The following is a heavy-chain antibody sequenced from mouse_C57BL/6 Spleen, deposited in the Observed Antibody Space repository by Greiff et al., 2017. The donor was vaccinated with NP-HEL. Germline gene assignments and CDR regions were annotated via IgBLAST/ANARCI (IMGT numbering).Heavy chain of an antibody. V-gene: IGHV5-17*01. D-gene: IGHD1-1*01. CDR2: ISSGSSTI. CDR3: ARDSTVVAYYFDY. CDR1: GFTFSDYG. J-gene: IGHJ2*01. Sequence: EVKVEESGGGLVKPGGSLKLSCAASGFTFSDYGMHWVRQAPEKGLEWVAYISSGSSTIYYADTVKGRFTISRDNAKNTLFLQMTSLRSEDTAMYYCARDSTVVAYYFDYWGQGTTLTVSS.